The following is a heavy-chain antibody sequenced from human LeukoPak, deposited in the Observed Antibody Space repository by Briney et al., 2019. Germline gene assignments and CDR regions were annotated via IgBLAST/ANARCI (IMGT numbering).Heavy chain of an antibody. Sequence: GRSLRLSCAASGFTFSSYGMHWVRQAPGKGLEWVSYISSSGSTIYYADSVKGRFTISRDNAKNSLYLQMNSLRAEDTAVYYCARGVRYFDWLLYPGMDYWGQGTLVTVSS. D-gene: IGHD3-9*01. CDR2: ISSSGSTI. CDR3: ARGVRYFDWLLYPGMDY. V-gene: IGHV3-48*04. CDR1: GFTFSSYG. J-gene: IGHJ4*02.